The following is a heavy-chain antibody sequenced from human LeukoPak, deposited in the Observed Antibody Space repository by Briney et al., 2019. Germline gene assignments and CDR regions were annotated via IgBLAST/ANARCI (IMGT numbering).Heavy chain of an antibody. D-gene: IGHD6-13*01. J-gene: IGHJ6*02. Sequence: ASVKVSCKASGYTFTGYYMHWVRQAPGQGLEWMGRINPNSGGTNYAQKFQGRVTMTRDTSISTAYMELSRLRSDDTAVYYCAKTLSSSYSYYHYYYGMDVWGQGTTVTVSS. V-gene: IGHV1-2*06. CDR2: INPNSGGT. CDR3: AKTLSSSYSYYHYYYGMDV. CDR1: GYTFTGYY.